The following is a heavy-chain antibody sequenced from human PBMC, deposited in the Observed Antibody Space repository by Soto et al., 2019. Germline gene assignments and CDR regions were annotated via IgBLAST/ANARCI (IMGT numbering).Heavy chain of an antibody. J-gene: IGHJ4*02. CDR1: GYTFTSYG. D-gene: IGHD6-13*01. V-gene: IGHV1-18*01. CDR2: ISAYNGNT. CDR3: ARLDSSAADSEY. Sequence: QVQLVQSGAEVKKPGASVKVSCKASGYTFTSYGISWVRQAPGQGLEWMGWISAYNGNTNYAQKLQGRVTLTTDTSTSTASRELRSLRSDDTAVYYCARLDSSAADSEYWGQGTLVTVSS.